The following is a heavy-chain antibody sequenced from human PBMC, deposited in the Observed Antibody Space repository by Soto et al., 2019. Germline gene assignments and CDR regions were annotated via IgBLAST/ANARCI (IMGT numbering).Heavy chain of an antibody. V-gene: IGHV1-3*01. D-gene: IGHD2-2*01. Sequence: ASVKVSCKASGYTFTSYGMRWVRQAPGQGLEWMGWINAGNGNTKYSQKFQGRVTITRDTSASTAYMELSSLRSEDTAVYYCAYGKDSVVVPAGRPQAEYYYYGMDVWGQGTTVTVSS. CDR1: GYTFTSYG. CDR2: INAGNGNT. J-gene: IGHJ6*02. CDR3: AYGKDSVVVPAGRPQAEYYYYGMDV.